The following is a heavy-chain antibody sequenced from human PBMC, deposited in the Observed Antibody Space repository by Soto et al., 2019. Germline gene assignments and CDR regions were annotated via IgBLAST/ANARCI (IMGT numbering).Heavy chain of an antibody. D-gene: IGHD5-18*01. CDR3: TKTAMVSAGHYFDY. Sequence: EVQLVESGGGLVQPGGSLKLSCAASGFTFSGSAMHWVRQASGKGLEWVGRIRSKPNSYAKAYAASVKGRFTISRDDSKNTAYLQMNSLKTDDTAVYYCTKTAMVSAGHYFDYWGQGTLVTVSS. V-gene: IGHV3-73*02. CDR1: GFTFSGSA. CDR2: IRSKPNSYAK. J-gene: IGHJ4*02.